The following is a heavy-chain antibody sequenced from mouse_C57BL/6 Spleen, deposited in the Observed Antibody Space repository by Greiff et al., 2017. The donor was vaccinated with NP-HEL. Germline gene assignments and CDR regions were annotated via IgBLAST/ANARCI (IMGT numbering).Heavy chain of an antibody. CDR1: GYTFTDYY. CDR2: INPNNGGT. J-gene: IGHJ2*01. CDR3: ARGATVPRYFDY. Sequence: VQLQQSGPELVKPGASVKISCKASGYTFTDYYMNWVKQSHGKSLEWIGDINPNNGGTSYNQKFKGKATLTVDKSSSTAYMELRSLTSEDSAVYYCARGATVPRYFDYWGQGTTLTVSS. V-gene: IGHV1-26*01. D-gene: IGHD1-1*01.